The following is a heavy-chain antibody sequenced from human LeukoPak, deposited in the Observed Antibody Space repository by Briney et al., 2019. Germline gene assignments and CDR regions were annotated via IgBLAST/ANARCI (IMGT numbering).Heavy chain of an antibody. CDR3: ARDGSGVYLYYYMDV. D-gene: IGHD5/OR15-5a*01. CDR1: GFTFTDYS. Sequence: GGSLRLSCAPSGFTFTDYSMSWVRQAPGKGLEWVASICTVRTYTIYRDSVKGRFSISTDNSNISLYLQMSYLTAEDTALYYCARDGSGVYLYYYMDVWGKGTTVTVSS. J-gene: IGHJ6*03. CDR2: ICTVRTYT. V-gene: IGHV3-21*06.